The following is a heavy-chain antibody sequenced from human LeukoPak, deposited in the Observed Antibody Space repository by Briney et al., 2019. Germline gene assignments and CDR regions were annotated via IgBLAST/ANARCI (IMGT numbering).Heavy chain of an antibody. V-gene: IGHV3-30*18. CDR2: VTYDGSKA. CDR1: GFTFRNYG. CDR3: AKDQRTMTRRMDV. D-gene: IGHD2-2*01. Sequence: PGGSLRLSCAASGFTFRNYGMHWVRQVPGKGLEWLGVVTYDGSKAFNADSVKGRLTISRDNSKNTLYLQMNTLRVEDRAVYFCAKDQRTMTRRMDVWGQGTAVIVSS. J-gene: IGHJ6*02.